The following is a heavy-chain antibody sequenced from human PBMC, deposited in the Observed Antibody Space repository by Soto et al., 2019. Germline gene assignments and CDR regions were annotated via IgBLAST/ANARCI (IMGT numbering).Heavy chain of an antibody. J-gene: IGHJ4*02. V-gene: IGHV4-39*01. CDR3: ARRGSGSYSDY. Sequence: QLQLQESGPGLVKPSETLSLTCTVSGGSISSSSYYWGWIRQPPGKGLEWIGSIYYSGSTYYNPSFKGRVTTSVDTPKNQFSLKLSSVTAADTAVYYCARRGSGSYSDYWGQGTLVTVSS. D-gene: IGHD3-10*01. CDR1: GGSISSSSYY. CDR2: IYYSGST.